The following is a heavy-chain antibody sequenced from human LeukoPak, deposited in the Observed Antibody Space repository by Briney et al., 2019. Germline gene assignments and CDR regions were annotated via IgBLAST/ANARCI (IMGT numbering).Heavy chain of an antibody. CDR1: GGTFSSYA. CDR3: ARSRGYSGKPGGDAFDI. J-gene: IGHJ3*02. Sequence: ASVKVSCKASGGTFSSYAISWVRQAPGQGLEWMGRIIPILGIANYAQKFQGRVTITADKSTSTAYMELSSLRSEDTAVYYCARSRGYSGKPGGDAFDIWGQGTMVTVSS. D-gene: IGHD5-12*01. V-gene: IGHV1-69*04. CDR2: IIPILGIA.